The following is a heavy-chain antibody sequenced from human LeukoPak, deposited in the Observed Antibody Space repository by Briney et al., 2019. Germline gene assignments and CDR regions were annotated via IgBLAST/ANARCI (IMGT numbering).Heavy chain of an antibody. D-gene: IGHD2-15*01. Sequence: SETLSLTCTVSGGSISSYYWSLIRQPPGKGLEWIGYIYYSGSTNYNPSLKSRVTISVDTSKNQFSLKLSSVTAADTAVYYCARGGAGVVVVAATLGAFDIWGQGTMVTVSS. CDR3: ARGGAGVVVVAATLGAFDI. CDR2: IYYSGST. V-gene: IGHV4-59*01. J-gene: IGHJ3*02. CDR1: GGSISSYY.